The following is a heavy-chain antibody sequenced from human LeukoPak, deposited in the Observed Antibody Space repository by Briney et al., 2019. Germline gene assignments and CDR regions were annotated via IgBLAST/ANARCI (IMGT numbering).Heavy chain of an antibody. CDR1: GYTFTSYY. CDR2: INPSGGRT. D-gene: IGHD3-10*01. J-gene: IGHJ3*02. V-gene: IGHV1-46*01. CDR3: ARVASSGNDAFDI. Sequence: ASVKVSCKASGYTFTSYYIHWVRQAPGQGLEWMGIINPSGGRTSYAQKLQVRVTMTRDTSTSTVYMELSSQRSEDTAVYYCARVASSGNDAFDIWGQGTMVTVSS.